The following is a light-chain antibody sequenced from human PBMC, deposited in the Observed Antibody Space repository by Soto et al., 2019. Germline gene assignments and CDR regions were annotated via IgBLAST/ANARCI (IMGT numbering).Light chain of an antibody. CDR1: QSVLYSINARNY. V-gene: IGKV4-1*01. J-gene: IGKJ1*01. Sequence: DIVMTQSPDSLAVSLGERVSINCKSSQSVLYSINARNYLAWYQQKPGQPPKVLIHWASTRESGVPDRFSGSVSGTDFTLNISSLQAEDGAVYFCQQYYSAPRTFGQGTTVEIK. CDR2: WAS. CDR3: QQYYSAPRT.